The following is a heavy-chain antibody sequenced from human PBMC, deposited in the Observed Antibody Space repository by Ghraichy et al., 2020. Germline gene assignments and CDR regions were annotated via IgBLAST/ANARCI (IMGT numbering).Heavy chain of an antibody. V-gene: IGHV4-59*11. J-gene: IGHJ4*02. Sequence: SETLSLTCTVSGVSIRGHYWNWIPQPPGKGLEWIGYSSDSGSTNYSPSLRSRVVISLDTSKSQVSLNLTSVTTADTATYYCARGRTVSGLLDSWGQGTPVAVSS. CDR1: GVSIRGHY. CDR2: SSDSGST. D-gene: IGHD6-19*01. CDR3: ARGRTVSGLLDS.